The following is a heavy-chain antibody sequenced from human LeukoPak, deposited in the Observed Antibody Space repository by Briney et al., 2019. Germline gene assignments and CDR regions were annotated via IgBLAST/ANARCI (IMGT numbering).Heavy chain of an antibody. V-gene: IGHV3-48*01. Sequence: PGGSLRLSCAASGFTFSRYSMNWVRQAPGKGLEWVSYISSSSSTIYYADSVKGRFTISRDDSKNTLYLQMNSLRAEDTAAYYCAKGYYFDILSGYSSLDSWGQGTLVTVSS. J-gene: IGHJ4*02. CDR3: AKGYYFDILSGYSSLDS. CDR1: GFTFSRYS. D-gene: IGHD3-9*01. CDR2: ISSSSSTI.